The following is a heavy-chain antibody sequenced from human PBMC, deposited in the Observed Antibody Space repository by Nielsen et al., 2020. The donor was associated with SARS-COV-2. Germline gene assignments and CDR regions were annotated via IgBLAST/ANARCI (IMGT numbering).Heavy chain of an antibody. J-gene: IGHJ6*03. CDR1: GYTFTSYG. CDR2: ISAYNGNT. V-gene: IGHV1-18*01. D-gene: IGHD3-10*01. Sequence: ASVKVSCKASGYTFTSYGISWVRQAPGQGLEWMGWISAYNGNTNYAQKFQGRVTITADESTSTAYMELSSLRSEDTAVYYCARTPGILGYLDYYMDVWGKGTTVTVSS. CDR3: ARTPGILGYLDYYMDV.